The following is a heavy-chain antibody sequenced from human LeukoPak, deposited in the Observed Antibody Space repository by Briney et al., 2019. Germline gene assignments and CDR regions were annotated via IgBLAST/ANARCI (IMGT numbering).Heavy chain of an antibody. CDR2: IYPGDSDT. CDR3: SRGPYRESSSKSPYYYSHMDV. V-gene: IGHV5-51*01. Sequence: GESLKISCKGSGYGFTDYWIGWVRQMPGKGLEWMGIIYPGDSDTRYSPSFQGQVTVSADKSISTAYPQWRSPRASDTAVSYCSRGPYRESSSKSPYYYSHMDVWAKGPTVTVSS. D-gene: IGHD3-10*01. CDR1: GYGFTDYW. J-gene: IGHJ6*03.